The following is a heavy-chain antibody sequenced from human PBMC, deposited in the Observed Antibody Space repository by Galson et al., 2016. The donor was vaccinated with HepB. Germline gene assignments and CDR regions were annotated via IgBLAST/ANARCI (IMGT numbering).Heavy chain of an antibody. CDR3: ARNYGDGYNFFDP. CDR2: IYYSGTT. J-gene: IGHJ5*02. V-gene: IGHV4-39*02. CDR1: GGSISSNNYY. D-gene: IGHD5-24*01. Sequence: SEILSLTCTVSGGSISSNNYYWSWIRQPPGRALEWIGRIYYSGTTYYNPSLKSRVTMSVDTSKSHFSLKLSSVTAADTAVYYCARNYGDGYNFFDPWGQGTLVTVSA.